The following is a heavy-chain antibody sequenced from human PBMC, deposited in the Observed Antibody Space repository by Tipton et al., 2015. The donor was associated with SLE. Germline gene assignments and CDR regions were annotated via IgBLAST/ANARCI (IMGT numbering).Heavy chain of an antibody. J-gene: IGHJ3*02. CDR3: ARPIAAAGRGAFDI. CDR2: INHCGST. Sequence: TLSLTCAVYGGSFSGYYWSWIRQPPGKGLEWIGEINHCGSTNYNPSLKSRVTISVDTSKNQFSLKLSSVTAADTAVYYCARPIAAAGRGAFDIWGQGTMVTVSS. V-gene: IGHV4-34*01. CDR1: GGSFSGYY. D-gene: IGHD6-13*01.